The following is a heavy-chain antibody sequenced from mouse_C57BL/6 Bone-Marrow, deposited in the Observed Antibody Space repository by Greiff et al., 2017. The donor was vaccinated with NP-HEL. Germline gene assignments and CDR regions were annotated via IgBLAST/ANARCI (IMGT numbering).Heavy chain of an antibody. CDR2: ISDGGSYT. Sequence: EVKVVESGGGLVKPGGSLKLSCAASGFTFSSYAMSWVRQTPEKRLEWVATISDGGSYTYYPDNVKGRFTISRDNAKNNLYLQMSHLKSEDTAMYYCANGVWFAYWGQGTLVTVSA. CDR1: GFTFSSYA. CDR3: ANGVWFAY. J-gene: IGHJ3*01. V-gene: IGHV5-4*03.